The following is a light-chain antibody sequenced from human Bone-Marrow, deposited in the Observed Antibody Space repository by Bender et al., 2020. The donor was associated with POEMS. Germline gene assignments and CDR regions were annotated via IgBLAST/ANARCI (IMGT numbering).Light chain of an antibody. J-gene: IGLJ3*02. CDR1: NIGTKS. Sequence: SYVLTQPPSVSVAPGQTARITCGGNNIGTKSVYWYQQKPGQAPVLVVYDDSDRSSGIPERFSGSKSGASASLAISGLQSEDEADYYCQSYDSSLGVWVFGGGTKLTVL. CDR2: DDS. CDR3: QSYDSSLGVWV. V-gene: IGLV3-21*02.